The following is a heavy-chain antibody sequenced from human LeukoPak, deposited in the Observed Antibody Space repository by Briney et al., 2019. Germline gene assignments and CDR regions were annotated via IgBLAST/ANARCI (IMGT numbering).Heavy chain of an antibody. CDR2: IKQDGSEK. CDR1: GFAFSNSW. Sequence: GGSLRLSCAGSGFAFSNSWMNWVRQAPGRGLEWVANIKQDGSEKNYVDSVKGRFTISRDNARNSLFLQMNSLRAEDTAVYYCARGDYLAYWGQGTLVTVSP. J-gene: IGHJ4*02. V-gene: IGHV3-7*01. CDR3: ARGDYLAY. D-gene: IGHD4-17*01.